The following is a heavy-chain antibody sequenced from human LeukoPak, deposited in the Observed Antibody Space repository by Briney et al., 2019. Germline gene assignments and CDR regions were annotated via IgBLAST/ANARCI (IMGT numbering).Heavy chain of an antibody. CDR3: ARQSGDYSYYYYMDV. Sequence: GESLKISCKGSGYSFTSYWIGWVRQIPGKGLEWMGIIYPDDSDTRYSPSFRGQVTISADKSISTAYLQWSSLKASDTAMYYCARQSGDYSYYYYMDVWGKGTTVTISS. CDR2: IYPDDSDT. CDR1: GYSFTSYW. D-gene: IGHD2-21*02. V-gene: IGHV5-51*01. J-gene: IGHJ6*03.